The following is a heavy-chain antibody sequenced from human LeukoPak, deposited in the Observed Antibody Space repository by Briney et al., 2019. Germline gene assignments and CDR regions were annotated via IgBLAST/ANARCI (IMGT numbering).Heavy chain of an antibody. CDR1: GYTFTSFD. J-gene: IGHJ3*02. D-gene: IGHD1-1*01. Sequence: ASVKVSCKASGYTFTSFDINWVRQATGQGLEWMGWMNPNSGNTGYAQKFQGRVTITRNTSISTAYMELSSLRSEDTAAYYCARVTKDDAFDIWGQGTMVTVSS. CDR2: MNPNSGNT. V-gene: IGHV1-8*03. CDR3: ARVTKDDAFDI.